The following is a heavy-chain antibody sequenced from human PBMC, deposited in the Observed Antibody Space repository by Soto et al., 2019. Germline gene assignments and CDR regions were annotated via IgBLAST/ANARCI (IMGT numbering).Heavy chain of an antibody. D-gene: IGHD2-15*01. CDR1: GGSISSYY. Sequence: PSETLSLTCTVSGGSISSYYWSWIRQPAGKGLEWIGRIYTSGSTNYNPSLKSRVTMSVDTSKNQFSLKLSFVTAADTAVYYCARDGGYCSGGSCYPGAWFDPWGQGTLVTVSS. V-gene: IGHV4-4*07. CDR2: IYTSGST. J-gene: IGHJ5*02. CDR3: ARDGGYCSGGSCYPGAWFDP.